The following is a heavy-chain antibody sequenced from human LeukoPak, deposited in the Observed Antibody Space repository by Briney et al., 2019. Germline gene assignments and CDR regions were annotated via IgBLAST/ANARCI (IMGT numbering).Heavy chain of an antibody. V-gene: IGHV3-74*01. CDR3: ARDRYYVPDN. J-gene: IGHJ4*02. CDR2: INGDGSTT. D-gene: IGHD3-10*02. CDR1: GFTFNTNW. Sequence: RGSLRLSCAASGFTFNTNWMHWVRQAPGKGLVWVSCINGDGSTTTYADSVKGRFTISRDNAKNTVYLQINNLRAEDTAVYYCARDRYYVPDNWGQGTLVTVSS.